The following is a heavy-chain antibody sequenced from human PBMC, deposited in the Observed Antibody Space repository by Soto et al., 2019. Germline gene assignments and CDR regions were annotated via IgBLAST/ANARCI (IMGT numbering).Heavy chain of an antibody. CDR3: ASGWMAAFDN. V-gene: IGHV4-59*11. J-gene: IGHJ4*02. Sequence: PSETLSLTCNVTGDSIKTHYWSWIRQAPGKGLEWIGYIYYSGSTLYNPSPKRRVTISADTAKNQFALRLTSLTAADTGVYYCASGWMAAFDNWGQGTLVTVSS. CDR1: GDSIKTHY. CDR2: IYYSGST. D-gene: IGHD2-2*03.